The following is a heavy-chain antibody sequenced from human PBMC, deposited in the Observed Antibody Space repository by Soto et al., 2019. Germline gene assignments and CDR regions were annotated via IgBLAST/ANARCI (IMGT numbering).Heavy chain of an antibody. CDR3: ARGLEQKAWWDYYYMDV. D-gene: IGHD2-15*01. CDR1: GGSFSGYY. V-gene: IGHV4-34*01. Sequence: SETLSLTCAVYGGSFSGYYWSWIRQPPGKGLEWIGEINHSGSTNYNPSLKSRVTISVDTSKNQFSLKLSSVTAADTAVYYCARGLEQKAWWDYYYMDVWGKGNTVTVS. J-gene: IGHJ6*03. CDR2: INHSGST.